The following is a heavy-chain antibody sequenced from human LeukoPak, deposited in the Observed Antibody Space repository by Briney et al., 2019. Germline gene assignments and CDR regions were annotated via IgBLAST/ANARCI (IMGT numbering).Heavy chain of an antibody. Sequence: KSSETLSLTCAVSGYSISSGYYWGWIRQPPGKGLEWIGSIYHSGSTYYNPSLKSRVTISVDTSKNQFSLKLSSVTAADTAVYYCARSEWELGAFDIWGQGTMATVSS. CDR1: GYSISSGYY. V-gene: IGHV4-38-2*01. CDR3: ARSEWELGAFDI. J-gene: IGHJ3*02. CDR2: IYHSGST. D-gene: IGHD1-26*01.